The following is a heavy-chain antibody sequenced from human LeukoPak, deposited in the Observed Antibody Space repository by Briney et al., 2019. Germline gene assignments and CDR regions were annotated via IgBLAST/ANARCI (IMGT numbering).Heavy chain of an antibody. V-gene: IGHV4-34*01. CDR3: APIVGATGAFDI. CDR2: INHSGST. J-gene: IGHJ3*02. CDR1: GGSFSGYY. Sequence: PSETLSLTCAVYGGSFSGYYWSWIRQPPGKGLEWIGEINHSGSTNYNPSLKSRVTISVDTSKNQFSLKLSSVTAADTAVYYCAPIVGATGAFDIWGQGTMVTVSS. D-gene: IGHD1-26*01.